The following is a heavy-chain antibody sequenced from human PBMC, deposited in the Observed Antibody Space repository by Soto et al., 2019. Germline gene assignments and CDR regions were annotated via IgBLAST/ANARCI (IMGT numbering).Heavy chain of an antibody. J-gene: IGHJ4*02. CDR3: AESRTSPTAMVTSFDY. D-gene: IGHD5-18*01. CDR2: ISWNSGSI. Sequence: PGGSLRLSCAASGFTFDDYAMHWVRQAPGKGLEWVSGISWNSGSIGYADSVKGRFTISRDNAKNSLYLQMNSLRAEDTALYYCAESRTSPTAMVTSFDYWGQGTLVTVSS. CDR1: GFTFDDYA. V-gene: IGHV3-9*01.